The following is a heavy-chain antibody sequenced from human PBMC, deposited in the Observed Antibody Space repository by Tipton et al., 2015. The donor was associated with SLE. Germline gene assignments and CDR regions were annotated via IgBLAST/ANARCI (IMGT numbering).Heavy chain of an antibody. D-gene: IGHD3-10*01. CDR1: GGSFSGYH. V-gene: IGHV4-34*01. Sequence: TLSLTCAVYGGSFSGYHWSWIRQPPGKGLEWIGEINHSGSATYNPSLKSRVTISVDTSKNQFSLKLTSVTAADTAVHYCARRMVQGGDALDIWGLGTLVTVSS. CDR3: ARRMVQGGDALDI. J-gene: IGHJ3*02. CDR2: INHSGSA.